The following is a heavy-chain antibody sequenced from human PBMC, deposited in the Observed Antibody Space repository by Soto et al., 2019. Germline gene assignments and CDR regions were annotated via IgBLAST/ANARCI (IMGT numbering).Heavy chain of an antibody. Sequence: QVQLQQWGAGPLRPLETLSLTCGVSGGSFSGYYWAWIRQSPGKGLEWIGEINDRGSINDNPSLKSRVRISVDTSKNHYSLTLRSVTAADTAVYYCARESHDILTGPPWVWYFDLWGLGTLVTVSS. J-gene: IGHJ2*01. V-gene: IGHV4-34*01. CDR1: GGSFSGYY. CDR2: INDRGSI. D-gene: IGHD3-9*01. CDR3: ARESHDILTGPPWVWYFDL.